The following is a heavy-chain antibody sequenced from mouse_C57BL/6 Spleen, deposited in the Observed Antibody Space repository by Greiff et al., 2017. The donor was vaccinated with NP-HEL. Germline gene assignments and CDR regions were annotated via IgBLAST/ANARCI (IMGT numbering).Heavy chain of an antibody. CDR2: IWRGGST. CDR3: ALHDGYYHYAMDY. Sequence: VMLVESGPGLVQPSQSLSITCTVSGFSLTSYGVHWVRQSPGKGLEWLGVIWRGGSTDYNAAFMSRLSITKDNSKSQVFFKMNSLQADDTAIYYCALHDGYYHYAMDYWGQGTSVTVSS. J-gene: IGHJ4*01. CDR1: GFSLTSYG. V-gene: IGHV2-5*01. D-gene: IGHD2-3*01.